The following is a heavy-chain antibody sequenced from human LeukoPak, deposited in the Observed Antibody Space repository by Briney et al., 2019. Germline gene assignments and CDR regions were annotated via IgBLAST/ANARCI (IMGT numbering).Heavy chain of an antibody. J-gene: IGHJ3*02. Sequence: GGSLRLFCAASGFTFSSYGMHWVRQAPGKGLEWVAVISYDGSNKSYADSVKGRFTISRDNSKNALYLQMNSLRAEDTAVYYCAKRAGSGWYRKGAFDIWGQGTMVTVSS. CDR2: ISYDGSNK. D-gene: IGHD6-19*01. CDR1: GFTFSSYG. V-gene: IGHV3-30*18. CDR3: AKRAGSGWYRKGAFDI.